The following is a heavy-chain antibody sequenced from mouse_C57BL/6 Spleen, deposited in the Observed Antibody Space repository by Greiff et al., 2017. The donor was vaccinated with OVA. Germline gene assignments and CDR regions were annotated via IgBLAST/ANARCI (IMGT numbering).Heavy chain of an antibody. CDR2: IYPGDGDT. Sequence: QVQLQQSGPELVKPGASVKISCKASGYAFSSSWMNWVKQRPGKGLEWIGRIYPGDGDTNYNGKFKGKATLTADKSSSTAYMQLSSLTSEDSAVYFCAPYSNYGGYWGQGTTLTVSS. J-gene: IGHJ2*01. CDR3: APYSNYGGY. CDR1: GYAFSSSW. V-gene: IGHV1-82*01. D-gene: IGHD2-5*01.